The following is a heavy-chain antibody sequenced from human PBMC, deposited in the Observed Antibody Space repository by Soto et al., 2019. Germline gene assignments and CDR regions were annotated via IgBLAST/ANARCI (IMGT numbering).Heavy chain of an antibody. CDR2: IYSSGST. CDR3: ATEVSPDSSGYYDY. Sequence: PSETLSLTCTVSVGSISSGGYYWSWLRQHPGKGLEWLGYIYSSGSTYYSPSLKSRFTISVDTSNNRFSLNLSYVTAAGTALSYGATEVSPDSSGYYDYWSQGNMVT. D-gene: IGHD3-22*01. J-gene: IGHJ4*02. CDR1: VGSISSGGYY. V-gene: IGHV4-31*03.